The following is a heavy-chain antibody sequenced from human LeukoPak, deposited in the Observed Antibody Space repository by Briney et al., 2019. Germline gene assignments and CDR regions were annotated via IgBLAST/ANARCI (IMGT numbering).Heavy chain of an antibody. CDR3: ARHFGGGYNSGYYYYYGMDV. CDR1: GYSFTSYW. CDR2: IYPGDSDT. V-gene: IGHV5-51*01. J-gene: IGHJ6*02. Sequence: GESLKISCKGSGYSFTSYWIGWVRQMPGKGLEWMGIIYPGDSDTRYSPSFQGQVTISADKSISTAYLQWSSLKASDTAMYYCARHFGGGYNSGYYYYYGMDVWGQGTTVTVSS. D-gene: IGHD5-24*01.